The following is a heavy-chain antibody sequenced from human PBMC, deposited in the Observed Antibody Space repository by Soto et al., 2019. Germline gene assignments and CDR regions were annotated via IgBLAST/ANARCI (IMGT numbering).Heavy chain of an antibody. Sequence: GGSLRLSCAASGFTFSSYSINWVRQAPGKGLEWVSYISSSSSTIYYADSVKGRFTISRDNAKNSLYLQMNSLRDEDTAVYYCARVGRSSSPIDDWGQGTLVTVAS. D-gene: IGHD2-2*01. V-gene: IGHV3-48*02. J-gene: IGHJ4*02. CDR1: GFTFSSYS. CDR2: ISSSSSTI. CDR3: ARVGRSSSPIDD.